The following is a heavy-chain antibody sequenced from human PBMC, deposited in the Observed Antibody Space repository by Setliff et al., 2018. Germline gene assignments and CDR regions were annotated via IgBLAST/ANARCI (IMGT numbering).Heavy chain of an antibody. D-gene: IGHD2-15*01. J-gene: IGHJ4*02. CDR2: LSPYSGNA. CDR3: ARLVRYCPPRSCQRASGDEY. Sequence: ASVKVSCKASGSTFSDSIVNWVRQAPGQGLEWVGWLSPYSGNAYSAQKFQGRVTLTTDSSSTTAYLELSNLSSGDTAIYYCARLVRYCPPRSCQRASGDEYLGQGTLVTVSS. V-gene: IGHV1-18*01. CDR1: GSTFSDSI.